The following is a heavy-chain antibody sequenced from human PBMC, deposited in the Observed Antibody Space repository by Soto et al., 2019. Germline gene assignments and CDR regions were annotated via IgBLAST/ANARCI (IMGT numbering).Heavy chain of an antibody. D-gene: IGHD7-27*01. J-gene: IGHJ4*02. V-gene: IGHV4-61*01. CDR1: GGSVSSGSYH. Sequence: QVQLQESGPGLVKPSETLSLTCSVSGGSVSSGSYHWSWIRQPPGKGLEWIGFKPYTGIPDYNPSPKRRVVISIDRSKNQFSLKLSSVTAAGTAVYFCARVGWGGDFWGQGTLVTVSS. CDR2: KPYTGIP. CDR3: ARVGWGGDF.